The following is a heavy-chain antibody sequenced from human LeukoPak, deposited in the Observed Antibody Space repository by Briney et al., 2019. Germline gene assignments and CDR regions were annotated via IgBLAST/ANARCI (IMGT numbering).Heavy chain of an antibody. CDR2: IIPIFGTA. Sequence: SVKVSCKASGGTFSSYAINWVRQPPGQGLEWMGRIIPIFGTANYAHKFQGRFTITTDESTSTAYMALSRVRSEDTAVYYCARDRRGTIFGVVTERPYYYYYYYMDVWGKGNTVTVSS. V-gene: IGHV1-69*05. CDR3: ARDRRGTIFGVVTERPYYYYYYYMDV. D-gene: IGHD3-3*01. CDR1: GGTFSSYA. J-gene: IGHJ6*03.